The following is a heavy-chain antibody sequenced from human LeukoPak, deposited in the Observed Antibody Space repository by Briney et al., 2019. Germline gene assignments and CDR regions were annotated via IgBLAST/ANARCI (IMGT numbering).Heavy chain of an antibody. D-gene: IGHD3-10*01. CDR1: GYSFTSYW. CDR3: ARAGSWFGESRDAFDI. CDR2: IYPGDSDT. J-gene: IGHJ3*02. Sequence: GESLKISCKGSGYSFTSYWIGWVRQMPGKGLEWMGIIYPGDSDTRYSPSFQGQVTISADKSISTAYLQWSSLKASDTAMYYCARAGSWFGESRDAFDIWGQGTMATVSS. V-gene: IGHV5-51*01.